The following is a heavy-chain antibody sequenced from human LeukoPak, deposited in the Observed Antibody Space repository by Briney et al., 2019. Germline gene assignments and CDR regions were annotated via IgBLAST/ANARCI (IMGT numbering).Heavy chain of an antibody. V-gene: IGHV1-69*05. CDR3: ARHFWSGYYRDY. Sequence: ASVKVSCKASGGTFSSYAISWVRQAPGQGLEWMGGIIPIFGTANYAQKFQGRVTITTDESTSTAYMELSSLRSEDTAVYYGARHFWSGYYRDYWGQGTLVTVSS. J-gene: IGHJ4*02. CDR2: IIPIFGTA. D-gene: IGHD3-3*02. CDR1: GGTFSSYA.